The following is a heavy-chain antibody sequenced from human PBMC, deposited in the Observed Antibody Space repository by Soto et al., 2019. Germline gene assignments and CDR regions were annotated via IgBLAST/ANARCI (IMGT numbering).Heavy chain of an antibody. V-gene: IGHV4-39*01. D-gene: IGHD3-10*01. CDR3: ATHEGSRYGAAYGPFHI. CDR1: VDSIYSSSNY. Sequence: AWETLSLTCSVSVDSIYSSSNYCGCIRQPPWKGLEWLGSISYRGRTYYNPSLKRRVTVSADTSKKEFYLNLSSMTAADTAMYYCATHEGSRYGAAYGPFHIWGLGTMGIVSS. J-gene: IGHJ3*02. CDR2: ISYRGRT.